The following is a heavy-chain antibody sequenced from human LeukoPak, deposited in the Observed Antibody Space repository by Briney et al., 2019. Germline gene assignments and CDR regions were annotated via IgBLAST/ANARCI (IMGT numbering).Heavy chain of an antibody. Sequence: GGSLRLSCAASGFTSSTYSMNWVRQAPGKGLEWVSSISSSPTYIYYADSLQGRFAISRDNAKNSLYLQVDSLRAEDTAVYYCVSELRYNWFDPWGQGTLVTVSS. CDR1: GFTSSTYS. CDR2: ISSSPTYI. J-gene: IGHJ5*02. V-gene: IGHV3-21*04. CDR3: VSELRYNWFDP. D-gene: IGHD2-21*02.